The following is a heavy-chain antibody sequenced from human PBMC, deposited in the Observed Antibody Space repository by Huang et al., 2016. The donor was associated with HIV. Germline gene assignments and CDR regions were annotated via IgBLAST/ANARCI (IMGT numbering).Heavy chain of an antibody. V-gene: IGHV3-7*01. Sequence: EVQLVESGGDLVQPGGSLRLSCAASGFTFSNFWMSWVRQAPGKGLEWVANIKQDGGEKDYVDSVKGRFNISRDNGDKSLYLQMNSLRAEDTAVYYCAQGGYSYGFWGQGTLVTVSS. J-gene: IGHJ4*02. CDR3: AQGGYSYGF. CDR2: IKQDGGEK. D-gene: IGHD5-18*01. CDR1: GFTFSNFW.